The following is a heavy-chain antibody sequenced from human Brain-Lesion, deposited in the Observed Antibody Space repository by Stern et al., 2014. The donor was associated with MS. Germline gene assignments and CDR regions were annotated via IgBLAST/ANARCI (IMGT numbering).Heavy chain of an antibody. V-gene: IGHV5-51*01. CDR3: ARRGDSSSSGFDY. J-gene: IGHJ4*02. CDR1: GYRFTSNW. D-gene: IGHD6-6*01. Sequence: EVQLVESGAEVKKPGESLKISCKGSGYRFTSNWIGWVRQMPGKGLEWMGIIWPGDSDTRYSPSFQGQVTISADKSISTAYLQLSSLQASDTAMYYCARRGDSSSSGFDYWGQGTLVIVSS. CDR2: IWPGDSDT.